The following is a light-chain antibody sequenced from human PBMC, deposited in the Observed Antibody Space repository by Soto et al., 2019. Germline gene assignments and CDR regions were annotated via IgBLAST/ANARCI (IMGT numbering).Light chain of an antibody. J-gene: IGKJ1*01. V-gene: IGKV3-20*01. CDR2: GAS. CDR1: QSVSSSY. CDR3: QQYGSSLWT. Sequence: EIVLTQSPGTLSLSPGERATLSCRASQSVSSSYLAWYQQKPGQAPRLLIYGASSRATGIPDRFSGSGSGTDFTLTISRVEPEDFAVYYCQQYGSSLWTFGQWTKVEIK.